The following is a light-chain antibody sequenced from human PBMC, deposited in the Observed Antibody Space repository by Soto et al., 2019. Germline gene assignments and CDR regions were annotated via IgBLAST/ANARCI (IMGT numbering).Light chain of an antibody. CDR2: EVS. CDR3: NSYTRSSTLV. Sequence: QSALTQPASVSGSPGQSITISCTGTSSDVGAYNSVSWYQQHPGKAPKLMIYEVSNRPSGVSNRFSGSKSGNTASLTISGLQAEDEADYSCNSYTRSSTLVFGGGTKLTVL. CDR1: SSDVGAYNS. V-gene: IGLV2-14*01. J-gene: IGLJ3*02.